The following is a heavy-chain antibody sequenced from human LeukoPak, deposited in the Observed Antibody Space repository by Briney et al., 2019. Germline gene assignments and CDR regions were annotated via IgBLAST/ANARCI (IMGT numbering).Heavy chain of an antibody. CDR2: IKQDGSEK. J-gene: IGHJ4*02. V-gene: IGHV3-7*01. CDR3: ARDLGQYFDY. Sequence: GGSLRLSCAASGFTVSSNYMSWVRQAPGKGLEWVANIKQDGSEKYYVDSVKGRFTISRDNAKNSLYLQMNSLRAEDTAVYYCARDLGQYFDYWGQGTLVTVSS. CDR1: GFTVSSNY.